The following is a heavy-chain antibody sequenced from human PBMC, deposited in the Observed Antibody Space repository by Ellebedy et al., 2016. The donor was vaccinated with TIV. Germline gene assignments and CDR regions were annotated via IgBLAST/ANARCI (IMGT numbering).Heavy chain of an antibody. CDR2: IYPDDCDT. CDR1: GYRFINFW. V-gene: IGHV5-51*01. D-gene: IGHD3-10*01. Sequence: PGGSLRLSCEASGYRFINFWIAWVRQMPGKGLESLGIIYPDDCDTSYTPTFQGQVTMSADKSTNTAYLQWNSLTASDTGIYYCARHLVRGVYALDVWGPGTSVTVSS. CDR3: ARHLVRGVYALDV. J-gene: IGHJ3*01.